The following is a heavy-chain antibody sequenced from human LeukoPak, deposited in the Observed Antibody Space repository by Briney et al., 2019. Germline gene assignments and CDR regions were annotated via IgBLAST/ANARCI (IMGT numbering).Heavy chain of an antibody. CDR3: ARVMVRGVRAPSSYYFDY. CDR1: GYTFTGYY. J-gene: IGHJ4*02. V-gene: IGHV1-2*02. D-gene: IGHD3-10*01. Sequence: ASVKVSCKASGYTFTGYYMHWVRQAPGQGLEWMGWINPNSGGTNYAQKFQGRVTMTRDTFISTAYMELSRLRSDDTAVYYCARVMVRGVRAPSSYYFDYWGQGTLVTVSS. CDR2: INPNSGGT.